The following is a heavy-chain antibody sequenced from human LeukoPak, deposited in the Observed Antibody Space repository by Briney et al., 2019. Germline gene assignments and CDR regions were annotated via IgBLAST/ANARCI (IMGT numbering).Heavy chain of an antibody. V-gene: IGHV4-34*01. D-gene: IGHD2-2*01. J-gene: IGHJ4*02. CDR3: ARVGLRYCSSTSCSYLYYFDY. Sequence: PSETLSLTCAVYGGSFSGYHWSWIRQPPGKGLEWIGEINHSGSTNYNPSLKSRVTISVDTSKNQFSLKLSSVTAADTAVYYCARVGLRYCSSTSCSYLYYFDYWGQGTLVTVSS. CDR1: GGSFSGYH. CDR2: INHSGST.